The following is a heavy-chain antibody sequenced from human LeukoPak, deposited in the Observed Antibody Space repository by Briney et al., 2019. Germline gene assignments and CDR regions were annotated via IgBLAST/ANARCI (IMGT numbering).Heavy chain of an antibody. Sequence: ASVKVSCKASGYTFTSYDINWVRQATGQGLEWMGWMNPNSGNTGYAQKFQGRVTMTRNTSISTAYMELSSLRSEDTAVYYCARGLGVRARLLYYYYGMDVWGQGTTVTVSS. V-gene: IGHV1-8*01. CDR1: GYTFTSYD. CDR3: ARGLGVRARLLYYYYGMDV. CDR2: MNPNSGNT. J-gene: IGHJ6*02. D-gene: IGHD3-10*01.